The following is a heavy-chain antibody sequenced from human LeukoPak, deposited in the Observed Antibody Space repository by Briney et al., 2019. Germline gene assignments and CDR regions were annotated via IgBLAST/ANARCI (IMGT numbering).Heavy chain of an antibody. J-gene: IGHJ4*02. CDR3: AKDPSTTPSSY. Sequence: PGRSLRLSCAASGFTFSSYGMHWVRQAPGKGLEWVAVISYDGSNKYYADSVKGRFTISRDNSKNTLYLQMSSLRAEDTAVYYCAKDPSTTPSSYWGQGTLVTVSS. CDR1: GFTFSSYG. CDR2: ISYDGSNK. V-gene: IGHV3-30*18. D-gene: IGHD4-17*01.